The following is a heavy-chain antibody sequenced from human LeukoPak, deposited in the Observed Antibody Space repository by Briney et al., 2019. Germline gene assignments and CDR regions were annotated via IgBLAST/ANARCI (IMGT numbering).Heavy chain of an antibody. V-gene: IGHV4-39*07. Sequence: SETLSLTCTVSGGSISSSSYYWGWIRQPPGKGLEWIGSIYYSGSTNYNPSLKSRVTISVDTSKNQFSLKLSPVTAADTAVYYCARQRGYSGYVYFDYWGQGTLVTVSS. J-gene: IGHJ4*02. D-gene: IGHD5-12*01. CDR3: ARQRGYSGYVYFDY. CDR1: GGSISSSSYY. CDR2: IYYSGST.